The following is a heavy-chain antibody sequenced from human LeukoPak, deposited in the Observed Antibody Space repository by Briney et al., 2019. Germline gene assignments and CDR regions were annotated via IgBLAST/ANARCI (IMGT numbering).Heavy chain of an antibody. D-gene: IGHD3-22*01. CDR1: GGSISSYY. Sequence: SETLSLTCTVSGGSISSYYWSWIRQPPGKGLEWIGYIYYSGSTNYNPSLKSRVTISVDTSKNQFSLKLSSVTAADTAVYYCARDPNYYDSSGYYHYFDYWGQGTLVTVSS. CDR2: IYYSGST. V-gene: IGHV4-59*01. CDR3: ARDPNYYDSSGYYHYFDY. J-gene: IGHJ4*02.